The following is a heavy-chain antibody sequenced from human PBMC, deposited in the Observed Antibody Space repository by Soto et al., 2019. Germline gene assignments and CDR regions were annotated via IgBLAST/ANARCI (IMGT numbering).Heavy chain of an antibody. CDR3: ARGLSPYYDILTGYFLKRYFDY. CDR2: IIHSGST. V-gene: IGHV4-34*01. Sequence: KPSESLSRTSDDYGWTFSAYYWNWIRQPPGRGLEWIGEIIHSGSTNYNPSLKIRVTLSVDTSKNQFSLKLSSVTAADTAVYYCARGLSPYYDILTGYFLKRYFDYWGQGTLVTVSS. J-gene: IGHJ4*02. D-gene: IGHD3-9*01. CDR1: GWTFSAYY.